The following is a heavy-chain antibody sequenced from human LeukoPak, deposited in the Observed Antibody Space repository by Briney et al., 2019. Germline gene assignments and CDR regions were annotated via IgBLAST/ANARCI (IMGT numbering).Heavy chain of an antibody. D-gene: IGHD3-10*01. J-gene: IGHJ6*03. CDR3: ASGRVRGVYYYYYYMDV. CDR2: IRSSGSTI. V-gene: IGHV3-11*04. CDR1: GFTFSDYY. Sequence: GGSLRLSCAASGFTFSDYYMSWIRQAPGKGLEWGSYIRSSGSTIYYADSVKGRFTISRDNAKNSLYLQMNSLRAEDTAVYYCASGRVRGVYYYYYYMDVWGKGTTVTVSS.